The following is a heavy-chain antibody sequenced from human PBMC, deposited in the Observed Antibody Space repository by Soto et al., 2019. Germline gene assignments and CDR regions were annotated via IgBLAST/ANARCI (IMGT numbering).Heavy chain of an antibody. D-gene: IGHD4-17*01. CDR3: ARRNYGDYRTHDAFDI. J-gene: IGHJ3*02. Sequence: GGSLRLSCAASGFTFSDYYMSWIRQAPGKGLEWVSYISSSGSTIYYADSVKGRFTISRDNAKNSLYLQMNSLRAEDTAVYYCARRNYGDYRTHDAFDIWGQGTVVTVSS. V-gene: IGHV3-11*01. CDR2: ISSSGSTI. CDR1: GFTFSDYY.